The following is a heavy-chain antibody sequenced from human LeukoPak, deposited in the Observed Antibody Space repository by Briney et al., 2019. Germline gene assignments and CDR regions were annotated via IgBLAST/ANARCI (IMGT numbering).Heavy chain of an antibody. D-gene: IGHD3-22*01. CDR3: ARGGHDYYDRSGYYYMSAFDI. J-gene: IGHJ3*02. CDR1: GFTLSSYG. V-gene: IGHV3-33*01. CDR2: IWYDGTNR. Sequence: GGSLRLSCAASGFTLSSYGIRWVRQAPGKGLEWVAVIWYDGTNRYYVDSVRGRFTISRDNSKNTLYLQMNSLRAEDTAVYYCARGGHDYYDRSGYYYMSAFDIWGQGTMVTVSS.